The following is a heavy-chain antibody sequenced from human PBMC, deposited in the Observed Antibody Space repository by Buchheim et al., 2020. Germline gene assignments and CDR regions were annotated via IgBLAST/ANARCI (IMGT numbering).Heavy chain of an antibody. CDR2: IYYSGNT. CDR3: ARDPSAYVTLVRGVDGMDV. CDR1: GGSIGSTNSF. V-gene: IGHV4-39*07. J-gene: IGHJ6*02. D-gene: IGHD3-10*01. Sequence: QLQLQESGPGLVKPSETLSLNCIVSGGSIGSTNSFWGWIRQPPGKGLEWIGSIYYSGNTYYNPSLKSRVTIPLATSTNQFSLKLTSVTAADTAVYYCARDPSAYVTLVRGVDGMDVWGQGTT.